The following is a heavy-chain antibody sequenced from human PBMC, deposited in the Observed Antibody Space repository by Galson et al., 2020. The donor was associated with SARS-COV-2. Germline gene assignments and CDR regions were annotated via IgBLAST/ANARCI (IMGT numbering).Heavy chain of an antibody. CDR1: GDSISSRPTSY. Sequence: SETLSLTCTVSGDSISSRPTSYWGWIRQPPGKGLDWIGYIFYSGDTHSNPSLKSRVTIPVDTSNNRLPLKLRSVTAADTAVYYCARGKWFDRWGQGTLVTVSS. CDR2: IFYSGDT. CDR3: ARGKWFDR. J-gene: IGHJ5*02. V-gene: IGHV4-39*01.